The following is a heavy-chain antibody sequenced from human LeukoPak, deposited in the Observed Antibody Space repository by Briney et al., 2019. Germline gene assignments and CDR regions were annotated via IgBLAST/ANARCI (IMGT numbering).Heavy chain of an antibody. V-gene: IGHV1-69*13. CDR1: GGTFSSYG. D-gene: IGHD3-10*01. J-gene: IGHJ5*02. CDR3: ARERGFGELRNNNWFDP. CDR2: IIPIFGTA. Sequence: GASVKVSCKASGGTFSSYGINWVRQAPGQGLEWMGGIIPIFGTANYAQKFQGRVTITADESTSTAYMELSSLRSEDTAVYYCARERGFGELRNNNWFDPWGQGTLVTVSS.